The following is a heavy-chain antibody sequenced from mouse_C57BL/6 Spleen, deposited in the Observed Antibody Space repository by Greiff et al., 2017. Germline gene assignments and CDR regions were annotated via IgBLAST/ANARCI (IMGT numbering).Heavy chain of an antibody. V-gene: IGHV14-2*01. CDR3: ASTVDGYFDV. CDR1: GFNIKDYY. Sequence: EVQLQQSGAELVKPGASVKLSCTASGFNIKDYYMHWVKQRTEQGLEWIGRIDPEDGETKYVPKFQGKATITADTSSNTAYLQLSSLTSEDTAVYYCASTVDGYFDVWGTGTTVTVSS. CDR2: IDPEDGET. J-gene: IGHJ1*03. D-gene: IGHD1-1*01.